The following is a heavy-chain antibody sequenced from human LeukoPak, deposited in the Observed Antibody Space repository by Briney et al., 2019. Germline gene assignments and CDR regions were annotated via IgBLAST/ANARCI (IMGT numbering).Heavy chain of an antibody. D-gene: IGHD3-10*01. J-gene: IGHJ4*02. Sequence: GGSLRLSCAASGFTFDDYAMHWVRQAPGKGLEWVSLISGDGGTTYYADSVKGRFTISRDNAENSLYLQMNSLRAEDTAVYFCAREIRGEGFDYWGQGTLVTVSS. CDR3: AREIRGEGFDY. V-gene: IGHV3-43*02. CDR2: ISGDGGTT. CDR1: GFTFDDYA.